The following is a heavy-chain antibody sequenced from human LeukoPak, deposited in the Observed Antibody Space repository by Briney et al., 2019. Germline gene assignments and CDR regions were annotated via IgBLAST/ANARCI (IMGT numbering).Heavy chain of an antibody. J-gene: IGHJ4*02. V-gene: IGHV3-11*04. Sequence: GGSLRLSCAASRFTFSDYYMSWIRQAPGKGLEWVSYISSSGSTIYYADSVKGRFTISRDDAKNTLYLQMNSLRAEDTAVYYCARDPSSGYYDYWGQGTLVTVSS. D-gene: IGHD3-22*01. CDR2: ISSSGSTI. CDR3: ARDPSSGYYDY. CDR1: RFTFSDYY.